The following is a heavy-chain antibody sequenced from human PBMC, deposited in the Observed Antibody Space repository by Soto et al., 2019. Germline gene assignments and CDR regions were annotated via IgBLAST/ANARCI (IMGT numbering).Heavy chain of an antibody. CDR3: ARGLSSPSATGV. Sequence: SETLSLTCTVSGGSVSSSSNYWGWIRQSPGKGLEWIGSVHNSGSTDYNPSLKSRVTISVDTSKNQFSLNLSSVTAADTAVYYCARGLSSPSATGVWGQGTLVTVSS. CDR1: GGSVSSSSNY. D-gene: IGHD6-6*01. V-gene: IGHV4-39*01. CDR2: VHNSGST. J-gene: IGHJ4*02.